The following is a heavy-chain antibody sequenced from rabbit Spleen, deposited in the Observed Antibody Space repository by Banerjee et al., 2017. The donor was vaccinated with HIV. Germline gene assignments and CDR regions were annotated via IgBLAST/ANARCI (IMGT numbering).Heavy chain of an antibody. J-gene: IGHJ4*01. D-gene: IGHD6-1*01. CDR1: GFSFSNNYW. CDR2: IYAGSSGTT. Sequence: QSLEESGGDLVKPGASLTLTCTASGFSFSNNYWICWVRQAPGKGPEWIACIYAGSSGTTYYASWAKGRFTISKASSTTVTLQMTSLTAADTATYFCARLGHADYPYAYGLKLWGPGTLVTVS. CDR3: ARLGHADYPYAYGLKL. V-gene: IGHV1S40*01.